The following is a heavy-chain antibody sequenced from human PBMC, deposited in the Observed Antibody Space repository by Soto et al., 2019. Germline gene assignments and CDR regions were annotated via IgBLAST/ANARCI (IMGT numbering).Heavy chain of an antibody. Sequence: PGESLKISCEGSGYSFTRHWITWMRQMPGKGLEWMGRIDPSDSYTNYSPSFQGHVTISADKSISTAYLQWSSLEASDTAMYYCARGAVTPAVFQSGIDVWGQGTTVTVSS. D-gene: IGHD2-2*01. CDR1: GYSFTRHW. CDR2: IDPSDSYT. CDR3: ARGAVTPAVFQSGIDV. J-gene: IGHJ6*02. V-gene: IGHV5-10-1*01.